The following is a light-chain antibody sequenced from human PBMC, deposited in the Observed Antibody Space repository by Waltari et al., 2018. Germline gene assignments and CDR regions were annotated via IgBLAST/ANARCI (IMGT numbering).Light chain of an antibody. CDR2: DVS. Sequence: QSALTQPASVSGSPGQSITISCTGTSSDVGTYNYVSWYQQHPCKAPKLMIFDVSIRPSGVLNRVSGSKSGNTASLTISGLQAEDEADYYCSSYISSSTLELFGGGTSLTVL. CDR1: SSDVGTYNY. V-gene: IGLV2-14*03. CDR3: SSYISSSTLEL. J-gene: IGLJ2*01.